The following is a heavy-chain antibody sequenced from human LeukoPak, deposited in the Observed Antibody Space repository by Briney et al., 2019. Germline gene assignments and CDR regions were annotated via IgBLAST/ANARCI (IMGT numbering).Heavy chain of an antibody. CDR2: FDPEDGET. CDR1: GYTLTELS. D-gene: IGHD1-1*01. CDR3: ATVGPLRRVQLERRAYCGMDV. V-gene: IGHV1-24*01. J-gene: IGHJ6*02. Sequence: ASVKVSCKVSGYTLTELSMHWVRQAPGKGLEWMGGFDPEDGETIYAQKFQGRVTMTEDTSTDTAYMELSSLRSEDTAVYYCATVGPLRRVQLERRAYCGMDVWGQGTTVTVSS.